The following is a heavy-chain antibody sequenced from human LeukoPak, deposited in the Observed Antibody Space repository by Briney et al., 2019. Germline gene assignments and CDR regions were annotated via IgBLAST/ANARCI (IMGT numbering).Heavy chain of an antibody. Sequence: GGSLRLSCAASGFTFSDYYMSWIRQAPGKGLEWISYISTSGSTIYYADSVKGRFTISRDNAKNSLYLQMNSLRAEDTAVYYCARAGSGYLKYFQHWGQGTLVTVSS. J-gene: IGHJ1*01. CDR2: ISTSGSTI. V-gene: IGHV3-11*04. CDR1: GFTFSDYY. CDR3: ARAGSGYLKYFQH. D-gene: IGHD3-22*01.